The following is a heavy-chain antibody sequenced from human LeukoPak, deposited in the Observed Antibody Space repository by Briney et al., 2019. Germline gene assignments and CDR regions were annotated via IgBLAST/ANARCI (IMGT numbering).Heavy chain of an antibody. CDR1: GFTFSSYA. D-gene: IGHD5-12*01. V-gene: IGHV3-21*04. Sequence: GGSLTLSCVASGFTFSSYAMSWVRETPARGLEWVSSLRGNGDAFYADSVKGRFTISRDNAKNSLYLQMNSLRAEDTAVYYCARGSADYSWYMDVWGKGTTVTVSS. CDR2: LRGNGDA. CDR3: ARGSADYSWYMDV. J-gene: IGHJ6*04.